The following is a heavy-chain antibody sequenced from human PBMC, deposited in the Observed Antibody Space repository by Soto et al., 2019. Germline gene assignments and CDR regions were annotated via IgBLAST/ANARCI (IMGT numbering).Heavy chain of an antibody. J-gene: IGHJ4*02. V-gene: IGHV3-48*02. D-gene: IGHD5-12*01. CDR2: IDSSSDTI. Sequence: EVQLVESGGGLVQPGGSLRVSCAASGFTLSRYSMNWVRQAPGKGLECLSYIDSSSDTIYYADSVKGRFIFSRDNAKNSLYLQMNSLRDEDTAVYYCARGGVATIFGDSWGQGTLVTVSS. CDR1: GFTLSRYS. CDR3: ARGGVATIFGDS.